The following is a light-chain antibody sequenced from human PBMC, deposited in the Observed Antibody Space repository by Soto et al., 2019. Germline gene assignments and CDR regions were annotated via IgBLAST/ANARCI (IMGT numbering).Light chain of an antibody. CDR2: GAS. CDR3: QQYGSSPQT. Sequence: EIVLTQSPGTLSLSPGERATLSCRASQSVSSSYLAWYQQKPGQAPRLLIYGASSRATGIPDRFSGSGSGTDFTLTNSRLEPEDFAVYYCQQYGSSPQTFGPGTKVDIK. CDR1: QSVSSSY. V-gene: IGKV3-20*01. J-gene: IGKJ3*01.